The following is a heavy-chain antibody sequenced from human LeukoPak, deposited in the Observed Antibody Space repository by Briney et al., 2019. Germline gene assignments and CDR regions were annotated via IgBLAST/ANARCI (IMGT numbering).Heavy chain of an antibody. V-gene: IGHV4-38-2*02. CDR3: ARQYSSNWYDDRGWFDP. J-gene: IGHJ5*02. D-gene: IGHD6-13*01. CDR2: IYHSGST. Sequence: PSATLSLTCTVSGYSISSDYYWGWLRQPPGKGLEWIGSIYHSGSTYYNPSLKSRVTISVDTSKNQFSLKLSSVTAADTAVYFCARQYSSNWYDDRGWFDPWGQGTLVTVSS. CDR1: GYSISSDYY.